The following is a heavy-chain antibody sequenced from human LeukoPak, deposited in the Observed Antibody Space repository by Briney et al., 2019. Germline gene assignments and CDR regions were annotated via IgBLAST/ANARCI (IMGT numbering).Heavy chain of an antibody. CDR2: ISDSGGGT. V-gene: IGHV3-23*01. CDR1: GFTFSNYA. D-gene: IGHD6-19*01. Sequence: GGSLRLSCAASGFTFSNYAMSWVRQAPGKGLEWVSGISDSGGGTYYADSVKGRFTISRDNSKTTLYLQVISLRAEDTAVYYCAKSSSGWSRPFDYWGQGTLVAVSS. CDR3: AKSSSGWSRPFDY. J-gene: IGHJ4*02.